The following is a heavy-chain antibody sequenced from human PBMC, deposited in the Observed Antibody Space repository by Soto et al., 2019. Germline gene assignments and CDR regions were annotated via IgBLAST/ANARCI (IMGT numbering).Heavy chain of an antibody. CDR3: ARSGGSGYYSAHYYGMDV. CDR2: MNPESGST. CDR1: GYTFNTYD. Sequence: QEQLVQSGAEVKKPGASVKISCKASGYTFNTYDINWVRQATGQGLEWMGWMNPESGSTGFAQSFQGRITLTRNTSLNTVYTEVSSLTNEDTAVYFCARSGGSGYYSAHYYGMDVWGPGTTVTVSS. V-gene: IGHV1-8*01. D-gene: IGHD3-22*01. J-gene: IGHJ6*02.